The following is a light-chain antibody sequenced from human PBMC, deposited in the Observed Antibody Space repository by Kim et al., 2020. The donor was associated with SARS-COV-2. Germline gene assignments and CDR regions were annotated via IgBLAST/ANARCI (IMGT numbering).Light chain of an antibody. CDR1: SSDIGDYNY. Sequence: GQSVTIACTGTSSDIGDYNYVSWFQQRPGKAPKLLIYEVSQGPSGVPDRFSGSKSGNTASLTFSGLQAEDEAIYYCSSYAGYNMFVFGTGTKVTVL. CDR2: EVS. CDR3: SSYAGYNMFV. V-gene: IGLV2-8*01. J-gene: IGLJ1*01.